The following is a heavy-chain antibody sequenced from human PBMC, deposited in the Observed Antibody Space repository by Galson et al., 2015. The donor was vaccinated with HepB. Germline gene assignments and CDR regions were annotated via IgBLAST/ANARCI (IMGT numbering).Heavy chain of an antibody. V-gene: IGHV1-69*13. CDR2: IIPMFATA. D-gene: IGHD3-3*01. Sequence: SVKVSCKASGNTFSRDTINWVRQAPGQGLEWMGGIIPMFATANYAQKFQGRVTITADESTGTAYMELTTLRSEDTAMYYCARGVALSTDQDACDVWGQGTMVIVSS. CDR1: GNTFSRDT. J-gene: IGHJ3*01. CDR3: ARGVALSTDQDACDV.